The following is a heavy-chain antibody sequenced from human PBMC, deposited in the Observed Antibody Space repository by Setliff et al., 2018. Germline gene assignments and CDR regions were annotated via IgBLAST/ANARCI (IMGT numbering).Heavy chain of an antibody. D-gene: IGHD2-15*01. CDR2: MYGGRI. Sequence: GESLKISCAAFGFIINSYSMTWVRQAPGKGMEWVSGMYGGRIGYADSVKGRFTISRDNRKNLLFWQMDSLRGEDTALYYCAKDRVPDGVWDFDYWGQGTLVTVSS. CDR3: AKDRVPDGVWDFDY. V-gene: IGHV3-20*04. J-gene: IGHJ4*02. CDR1: GFIINSYS.